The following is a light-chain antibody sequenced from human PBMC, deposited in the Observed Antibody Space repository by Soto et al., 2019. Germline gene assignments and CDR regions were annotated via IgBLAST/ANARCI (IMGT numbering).Light chain of an antibody. CDR1: KSVSNN. Sequence: EIVMTQSPGTLSVSPGERATPWGGASKSVSNNLAWYQQKPGQAPRLLIYDASTRATGIPARFSGSGSGTEFTLTIISLQSEDYAVYYCHQYNKWPSFTFGPGTQVDIK. CDR2: DAS. V-gene: IGKV3-15*01. CDR3: HQYNKWPSFT. J-gene: IGKJ3*01.